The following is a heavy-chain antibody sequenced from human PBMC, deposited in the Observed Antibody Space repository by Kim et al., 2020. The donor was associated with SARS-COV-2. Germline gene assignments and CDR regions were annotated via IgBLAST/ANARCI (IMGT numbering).Heavy chain of an antibody. Sequence: SETLSLTCTVSGGSISSGGYYWSWIRQHPGKGLEWIGYIYYSGSTYYNPSLKSRVTISVDTSKNQFSLKLSSVTAADTAVYYCARETPGDILTGPPGFDIWGQGTMVTVSS. D-gene: IGHD3-9*01. J-gene: IGHJ3*02. CDR3: ARETPGDILTGPPGFDI. V-gene: IGHV4-31*03. CDR2: IYYSGST. CDR1: GGSISSGGYY.